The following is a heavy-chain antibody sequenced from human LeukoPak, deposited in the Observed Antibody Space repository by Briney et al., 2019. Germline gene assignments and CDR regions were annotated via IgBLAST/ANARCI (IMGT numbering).Heavy chain of an antibody. J-gene: IGHJ4*02. CDR2: INTNTGNP. V-gene: IGHV7-4-1*02. CDR1: GYSFSRNA. Sequence: ASVKVSCKASGYSFSRNAINWVRQAPGQGLEWMGWINTNTGNPTYAQGFTGRFVFSLDTSVTTTYLQISSLKAEDTAVYYCARSSWVQQSSDFWGQGTLVTVSS. CDR3: ARSSWVQQSSDF. D-gene: IGHD6-13*01.